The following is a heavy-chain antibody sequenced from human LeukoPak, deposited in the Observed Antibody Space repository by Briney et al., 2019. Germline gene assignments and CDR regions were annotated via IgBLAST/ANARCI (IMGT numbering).Heavy chain of an antibody. V-gene: IGHV3-7*03. J-gene: IGHJ3*02. CDR2: VNRDGSET. CDR1: GFALSSHW. CDR3: ARSYTYLGAFDI. D-gene: IGHD1-14*01. Sequence: GGSLRLSCAASGFALSSHWMTWVRQVPGRGPEWVANVNRDGSETYYLDSVKGRFTISKDNAKNSLYLQMNSLRAEDTALYYCARSYTYLGAFDIWGQGTMVTVSS.